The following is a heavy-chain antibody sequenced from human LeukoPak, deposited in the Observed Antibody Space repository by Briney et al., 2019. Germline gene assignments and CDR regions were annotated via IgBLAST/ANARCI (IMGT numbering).Heavy chain of an antibody. CDR3: TRARGLRWGDGYNDQDY. J-gene: IGHJ4*02. V-gene: IGHV3-23*01. CDR1: GLTFNNYV. Sequence: GGSLRLSCAASGLTFNNYVLSWVRQAPGKGLEWVSAISGSGTTTYYADSVKGRFTISRDNSKNTLYLQMNSLRAEDTAVYYCTRARGLRWGDGYNDQDYWGQGTLVTVSS. CDR2: ISGSGTTT. D-gene: IGHD5-24*01.